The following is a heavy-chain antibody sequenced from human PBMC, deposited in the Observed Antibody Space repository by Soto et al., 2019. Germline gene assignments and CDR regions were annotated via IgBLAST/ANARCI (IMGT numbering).Heavy chain of an antibody. CDR1: GFTFSGSA. J-gene: IGHJ3*02. CDR2: IRSKANSYAT. D-gene: IGHD6-13*01. Sequence: PGGSLRLSCAASGFTFSGSAMHWVRQASGKGLEWVGRIRSKANSYATAYAASVKGRFTISRDDSKNTAYLQMNSLKTEDTAVYYCTSPRAAAGSNDAFDIWGQGTMITVSS. CDR3: TSPRAAAGSNDAFDI. V-gene: IGHV3-73*01.